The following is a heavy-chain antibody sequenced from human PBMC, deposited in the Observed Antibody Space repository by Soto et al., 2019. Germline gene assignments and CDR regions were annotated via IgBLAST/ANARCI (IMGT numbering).Heavy chain of an antibody. CDR3: ARDLGYYDSSGLNWFDP. J-gene: IGHJ5*02. CDR2: IYYSGST. CDR1: GGSISSGGYY. D-gene: IGHD3-22*01. V-gene: IGHV4-31*03. Sequence: SETLSLTCTVSGGSISSGGYYWSWIRQHPGKGLEWIGYIYYSGSTYYNPSLKSRVTISVDTSKNQFSLKLSSVTAADTAVYYCARDLGYYDSSGLNWFDPWGQGTLVTVSS.